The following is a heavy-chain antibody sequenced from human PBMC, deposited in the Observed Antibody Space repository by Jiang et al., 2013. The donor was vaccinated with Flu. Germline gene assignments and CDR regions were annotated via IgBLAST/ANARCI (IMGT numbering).Heavy chain of an antibody. CDR3: AKGGLGYYIG. V-gene: IGHV3-9*01. J-gene: IGHJ4*02. D-gene: IGHD2-8*01. CDR1: GFTFDDYA. CDR2: ISWNSGSI. Sequence: SGGGLVQPGRSLRLSCAASGFTFDDYAMHWVRQAPGKGLEWVSGISWNSGSIGYADSVKGRFTISRDNAKNSLYLQMNSLRAEDTALYYCAKGGLGYYIGWGQGTLVTVSS.